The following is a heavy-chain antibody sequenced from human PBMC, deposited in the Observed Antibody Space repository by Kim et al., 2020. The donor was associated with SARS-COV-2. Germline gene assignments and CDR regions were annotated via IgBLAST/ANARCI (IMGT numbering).Heavy chain of an antibody. Sequence: SVKVSCKASGFTFTSSAVQWVRQARGQRLEWIGWIVVGSGNTNYAQKFQERVTITRDMSTSTAYMELSSLRSEDTAVYYCAADSVSWGGYDTGVFDYWGQGTLVTVSS. CDR2: IVVGSGNT. J-gene: IGHJ4*02. CDR1: GFTFTSSA. D-gene: IGHD5-12*01. CDR3: AADSVSWGGYDTGVFDY. V-gene: IGHV1-58*01.